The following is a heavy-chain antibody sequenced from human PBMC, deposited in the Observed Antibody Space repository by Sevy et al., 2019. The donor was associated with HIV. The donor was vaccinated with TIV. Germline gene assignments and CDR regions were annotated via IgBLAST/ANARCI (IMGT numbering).Heavy chain of an antibody. D-gene: IGHD2-2*01. CDR1: GFTFSNYW. CDR3: VRGRTCVAGCYYFDY. V-gene: IGHV3-7*01. Sequence: GGSLRLSCAASGFTFSNYWMSWIRQTPGKGLERVANIKFDGSNTYYVDSVRGRLTVSRDNARYSLHLQMNSLTAEDAGLYYCVRGRTCVAGCYYFDYWGRGALVTVSS. J-gene: IGHJ4*02. CDR2: IKFDGSNT.